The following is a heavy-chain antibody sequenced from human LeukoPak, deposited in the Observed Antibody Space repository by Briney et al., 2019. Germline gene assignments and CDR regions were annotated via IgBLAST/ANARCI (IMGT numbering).Heavy chain of an antibody. D-gene: IGHD6-13*01. V-gene: IGHV1-69*01. J-gene: IGHJ6*03. CDR3: ARDRQQLPPYYYYDYYMDV. Sequence: SVKVSCKASGGTFISYAISWVRQAPGQGLEWMGGIIPIFGTAHYAQKFQGRVTITADESTSTAYMELSSLRSEDTAVYYCARDRQQLPPYYYYDYYMDVWGKGTTVTVSS. CDR2: IIPIFGTA. CDR1: GGTFISYA.